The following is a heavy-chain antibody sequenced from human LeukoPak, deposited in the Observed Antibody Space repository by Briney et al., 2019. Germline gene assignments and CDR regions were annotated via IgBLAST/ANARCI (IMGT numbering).Heavy chain of an antibody. J-gene: IGHJ4*02. D-gene: IGHD3-3*01. CDR3: ARQRTSGSASNLRVAQIDS. V-gene: IGHV4-30-2*03. CDR2: IYHSGTT. CDR1: GVAISRGGYA. Sequence: SETLSLTCAVSGVAISRGGYAWNWIRQPPGKGLEWIAYIYHSGTTYYNPSLKSRATISVDTSKNQISLKVSSVTAADSALYFCARQRTSGSASNLRVAQIDSWGQGTLVTVSS.